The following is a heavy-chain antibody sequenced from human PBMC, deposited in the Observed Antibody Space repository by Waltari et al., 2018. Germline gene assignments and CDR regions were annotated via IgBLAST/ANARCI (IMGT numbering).Heavy chain of an antibody. CDR1: GFTFSSYW. CDR3: AREAEDGLPDWYFDL. J-gene: IGHJ2*01. D-gene: IGHD2-21*02. V-gene: IGHV3-74*01. CDR2: SNSDGSST. Sequence: EVQLVESGGGLVQPGGSLRLSCAASGFTFSSYWMHWVRQAPGKGLVWVSRSNSDGSSTSYADSVKGRFTISRDNAKNTLYLQMNSLRAEDTAVYYCAREAEDGLPDWYFDLWGRGTLVTVSS.